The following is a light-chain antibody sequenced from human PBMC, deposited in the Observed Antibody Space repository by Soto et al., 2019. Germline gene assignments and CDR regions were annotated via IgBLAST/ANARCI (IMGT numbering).Light chain of an antibody. V-gene: IGLV2-8*01. J-gene: IGLJ2*01. CDR1: SSDVGGYNY. Sequence: QSVLTQPPSASGSPGQSVTISCTGTSSDVGGYNYVSWYQQHPGKAPKLMIYEVIKRPSGVPDRFSGSKSGNTASLTVSGLQAEDEADYYCCSYAGSNNFVFGGGTKLTVL. CDR3: CSYAGSNNFV. CDR2: EVI.